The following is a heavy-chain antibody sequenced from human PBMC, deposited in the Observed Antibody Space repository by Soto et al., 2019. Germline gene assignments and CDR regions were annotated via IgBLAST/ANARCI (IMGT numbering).Heavy chain of an antibody. CDR2: IYPGDSDT. CDR3: ARRIAAAGNDYYYYGMDV. Sequence: GESLKISCXGSGYSFTSYWIGWVRQMPGKGLEWMGIIYPGDSDTRYSPSFQGQVTISADKSISTAYLQWSSLKASDTAMYYCARRIAAAGNDYYYYGMDVWGQGTTVTVSS. CDR1: GYSFTSYW. V-gene: IGHV5-51*01. J-gene: IGHJ6*02. D-gene: IGHD6-13*01.